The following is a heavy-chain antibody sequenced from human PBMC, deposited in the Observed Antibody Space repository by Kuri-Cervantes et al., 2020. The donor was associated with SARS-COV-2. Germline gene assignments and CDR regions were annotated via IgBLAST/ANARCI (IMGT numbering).Heavy chain of an antibody. V-gene: IGHV1-69*13. Sequence: SVKVSCKASGGTFSSYAISWVRQAPGQGLEWMGGIIPILGTANYAQKFQGRATITADESTSTAYMELSSLRSEDTAVYYCAVGADTAAPNSYYYYYMDVWGKGTTVTVSS. D-gene: IGHD5-18*01. J-gene: IGHJ6*03. CDR2: IIPILGTA. CDR1: GGTFSSYA. CDR3: AVGADTAAPNSYYYYYMDV.